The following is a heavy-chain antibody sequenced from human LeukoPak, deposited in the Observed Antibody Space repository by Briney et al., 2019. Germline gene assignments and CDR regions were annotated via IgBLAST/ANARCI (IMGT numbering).Heavy chain of an antibody. CDR1: GFTVSTNF. D-gene: IGHD6-6*01. CDR3: ARLASRSY. V-gene: IGHV3-53*01. Sequence: GGSLRLSCAVTGFTVSTNFMSWVRQAPGKGPEWVSIIYADGGTKYADSVKGRFTISRDTSKNTFSLQMNNLRAEDTAVYYCARLASRSYWGQGTLVAVSS. CDR2: IYADGGT. J-gene: IGHJ4*02.